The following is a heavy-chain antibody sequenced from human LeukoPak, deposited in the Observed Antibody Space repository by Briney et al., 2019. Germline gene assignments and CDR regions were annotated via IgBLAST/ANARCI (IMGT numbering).Heavy chain of an antibody. J-gene: IGHJ4*02. CDR3: AKPPSYYDILTGYPGYFDY. V-gene: IGHV3-30-3*01. CDR1: GFTFNKYA. D-gene: IGHD3-9*01. CDR2: ISYDGFVK. Sequence: GGSLRLSCAVSGFTFNKYAIHWVRQAPGKGLEWVAFISYDGFVKYYADSVKGRFTISRDNSKNTLYLQMNSLRAEDTAVYYCAKPPSYYDILTGYPGYFDYWGQGTLVTVSS.